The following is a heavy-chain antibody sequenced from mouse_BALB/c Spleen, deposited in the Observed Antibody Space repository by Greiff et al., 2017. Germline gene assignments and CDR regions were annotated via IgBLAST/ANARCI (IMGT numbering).Heavy chain of an antibody. CDR2: IRNKANGYTT. Sequence: RVESGGGLVQPGGSLRLSCATSGFTFTDYYMSWVRQPPGKALEWLGFIRNKANGYTTEYSASVKGRFTISRDNSQSILYLQMNTLRAEDSATYYCARRDYGSSYAMDYWGQGTSVTVSS. CDR1: GFTFTDYY. D-gene: IGHD1-1*01. J-gene: IGHJ4*01. CDR3: ARRDYGSSYAMDY. V-gene: IGHV7-3*02.